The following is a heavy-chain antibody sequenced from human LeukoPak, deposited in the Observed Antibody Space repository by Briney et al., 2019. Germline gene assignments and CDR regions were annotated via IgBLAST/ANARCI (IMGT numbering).Heavy chain of an antibody. Sequence: PGGSLRLSCAASGFTFSDYYMSWIRQAPGKGLEWVSYISSSGSTIYYADSVKGRFTISRDNAKNSLYLQMNSLRAEDTAVCYCARARAVAAPQDYWGQGTLVTVSS. CDR1: GFTFSDYY. CDR3: ARARAVAAPQDY. D-gene: IGHD6-19*01. CDR2: ISSSGSTI. J-gene: IGHJ4*02. V-gene: IGHV3-11*01.